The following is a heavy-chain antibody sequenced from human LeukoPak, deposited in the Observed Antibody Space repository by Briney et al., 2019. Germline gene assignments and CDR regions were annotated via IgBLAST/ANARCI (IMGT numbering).Heavy chain of an antibody. CDR2: IYTGGNT. V-gene: IGHV3-66*01. Sequence: GGSLRLSCAASGFIVSNNYMTWVRQAPGKGLEWVSVIYTGGNTYYARSVKGRFTISRDNSKNTLYLQMNSLRAEDTAVYYCAKDLNPDFWSGYYSYYFDYWGQGTLVTVSS. CDR1: GFIVSNNY. CDR3: AKDLNPDFWSGYYSYYFDY. D-gene: IGHD3-3*01. J-gene: IGHJ4*02.